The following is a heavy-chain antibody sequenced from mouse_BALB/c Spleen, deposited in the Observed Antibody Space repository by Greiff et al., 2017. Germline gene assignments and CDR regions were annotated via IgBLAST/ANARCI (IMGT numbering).Heavy chain of an antibody. J-gene: IGHJ4*01. D-gene: IGHD2-5*01. CDR1: GFTFSSFG. V-gene: IGHV5-17*02. Sequence: EVQGVESGGGLVQPGGSRKLSCAASGFTFSSFGMHWVRQAPEKGLEWVAYISSGSSTIYYADTVKGRFTISRDNPKNTLFLQMTSLRSEDTAMYYCARSSNYVHYYAMDYWGQGTSVTVSS. CDR3: ARSSNYVHYYAMDY. CDR2: ISSGSSTI.